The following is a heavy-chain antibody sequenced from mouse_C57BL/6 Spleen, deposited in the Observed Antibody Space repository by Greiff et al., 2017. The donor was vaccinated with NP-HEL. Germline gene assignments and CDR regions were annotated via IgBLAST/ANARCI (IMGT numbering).Heavy chain of an antibody. D-gene: IGHD4-1*01. J-gene: IGHJ2*01. V-gene: IGHV1-55*01. CDR3: ARGLTGFDY. CDR2: ISPGSGSS. CDR1: GYTFTSYW. Sequence: QVQLQQPGAELVKPGASVQMSCKASGYTFTSYWITWVKQRPGQGLEWIGDISPGSGSSNYNEELKRKAKLTVDTASSTGYMQLSSLTSEDSAVYYCARGLTGFDYWGQGTTLTVSS.